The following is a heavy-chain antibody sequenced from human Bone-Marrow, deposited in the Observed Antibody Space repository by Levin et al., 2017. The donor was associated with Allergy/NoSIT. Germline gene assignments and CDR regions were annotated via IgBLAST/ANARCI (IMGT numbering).Heavy chain of an antibody. D-gene: IGHD3-9*01. CDR2: IDNDGTVT. J-gene: IGHJ6*02. Sequence: GESLKISCAASGFTFSSFWMHWVRQVPGKGLVWVSRIDNDGTVTEYADSVKGRFTISRDNAKNTLYLQMNRLRAEDTAVYYCASTLYDILTGLYGVDVWGQGTTVTVAS. V-gene: IGHV3-74*01. CDR1: GFTFSSFW. CDR3: ASTLYDILTGLYGVDV.